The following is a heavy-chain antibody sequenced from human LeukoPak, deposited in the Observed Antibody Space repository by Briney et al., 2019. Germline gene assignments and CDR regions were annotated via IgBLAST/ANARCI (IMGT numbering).Heavy chain of an antibody. Sequence: SVKVSFKASGGTFICYAISWVRQAPGQGLEWMGGTIPIFGTANYAQKFQGRVTITTDESTSTAYMELSSLRSADTAVYYCASSRPIQLWLSNAFDIWSQGSMVTVSS. CDR1: GGTFICYA. J-gene: IGHJ3*02. V-gene: IGHV1-69*05. CDR3: ASSRPIQLWLSNAFDI. D-gene: IGHD5-18*01. CDR2: TIPIFGTA.